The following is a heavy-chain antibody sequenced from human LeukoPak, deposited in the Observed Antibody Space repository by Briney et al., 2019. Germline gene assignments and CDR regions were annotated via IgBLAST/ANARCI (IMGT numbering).Heavy chain of an antibody. CDR2: IYSGGST. J-gene: IGHJ4*02. D-gene: IGHD3-22*01. CDR3: ASSRDSSGYYY. Sequence: GGSLRLSCAASGFTVNSNYMSWVRQAPGKGLEWVSVIYSGGSTYYADSVKGRFTISRDNSKNTLYLQMNSLRAEDTAVYYCASSRDSSGYYYWGQGTLVTVSS. CDR1: GFTVNSNY. V-gene: IGHV3-66*02.